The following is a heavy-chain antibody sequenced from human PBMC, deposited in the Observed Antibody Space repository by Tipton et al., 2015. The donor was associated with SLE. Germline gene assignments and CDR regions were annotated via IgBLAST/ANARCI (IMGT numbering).Heavy chain of an antibody. CDR2: IYYSGST. V-gene: IGHV4-39*07. CDR1: GGSISSSSYY. CDR3: ARSLAYCGGDCYSAFDY. J-gene: IGHJ4*02. Sequence: TLSLTCTVSGGSISSSSYYWGWIRQPPRKGLEWIGSIYYSGSTYYNPSLKSRVTISVDTSKNQFSLKLSSVTAADTAVYYCARSLAYCGGDCYSAFDYWGQGTLVTVSS. D-gene: IGHD2-21*01.